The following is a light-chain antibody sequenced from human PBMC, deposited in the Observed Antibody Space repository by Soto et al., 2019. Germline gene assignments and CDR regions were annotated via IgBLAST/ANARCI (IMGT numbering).Light chain of an antibody. V-gene: IGKV3-15*01. CDR3: QQYNNWPRT. CDR2: GAS. J-gene: IGKJ1*01. CDR1: QSVSSS. Sequence: EIVMTQSPATVSVSPGERATLSCWASQSVSSSLAWYQQRPGQAPRLLIYGASTRATGIPARFSGSGSGTEFTLTISSLQSEDFAVYYCQQYNNWPRTFGQGTKVEIK.